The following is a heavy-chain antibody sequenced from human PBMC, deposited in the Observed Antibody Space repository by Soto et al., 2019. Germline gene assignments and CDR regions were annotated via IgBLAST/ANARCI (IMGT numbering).Heavy chain of an antibody. CDR1: GFTVSSNY. CDR2: IYSGGST. D-gene: IGHD2-21*02. V-gene: IGHV3-66*01. CDR3: ARAAYCGGDCYPTPPFAY. Sequence: EVQLVESGGGLVQPGGSLRLSCAASGFTVSSNYMSWVRQAPGKGLEWVSVIYSGGSTYYADSVKGRFTISRDNSKHTLYLQMNSLRAEDRAVYYCARAAYCGGDCYPTPPFAYWGQGTLVTVSS. J-gene: IGHJ4*02.